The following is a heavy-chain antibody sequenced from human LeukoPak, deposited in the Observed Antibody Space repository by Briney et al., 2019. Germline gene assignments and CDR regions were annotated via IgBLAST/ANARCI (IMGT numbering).Heavy chain of an antibody. D-gene: IGHD5-18*01. CDR1: GFTFISYA. CDR3: AKAYVDTTYFDS. J-gene: IGHJ4*02. Sequence: PGGSLRLSCAASGFTFISYAMSWVRQAPGKGLEWVSAISGSGDTTYSVDSVRGRFTISRDNSKNTLFLQMNSLRAEDTAVYYCAKAYVDTTYFDSWGQGTLVTVSS. V-gene: IGHV3-23*01. CDR2: ISGSGDTT.